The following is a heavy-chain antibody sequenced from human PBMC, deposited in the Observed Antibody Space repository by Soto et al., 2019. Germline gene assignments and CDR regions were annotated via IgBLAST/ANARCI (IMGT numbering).Heavy chain of an antibody. CDR3: ARGFSSYSDH. J-gene: IGHJ4*02. D-gene: IGHD6-13*01. Sequence: ASVKVSCKASGYTFIDYDINWVPQAPGQELEGMGGVNPNTGNTAYAKKFQGTLSLTRDTSINTAYMALTALTSEDTAVYYCARGFSSYSDHWDQGPLVTVSS. V-gene: IGHV1-8*01. CDR1: GYTFIDYD. CDR2: VNPNTGNT.